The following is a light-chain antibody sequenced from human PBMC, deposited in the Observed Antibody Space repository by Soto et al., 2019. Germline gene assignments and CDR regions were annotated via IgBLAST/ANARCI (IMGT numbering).Light chain of an antibody. CDR2: LGS. J-gene: IGKJ3*01. Sequence: DIVMTQSPLSLPVTPGEPASISCRSSQSLLHSNGYNYLDWYLQKPGQSPQLLIYLGSNRASGVADRCCSSSSCTTFTPKIISVEAEDVGVYYCMQALQTPRFTFGPGTKVDIK. CDR3: MQALQTPRFT. CDR1: QSLLHSNGYNY. V-gene: IGKV2-28*01.